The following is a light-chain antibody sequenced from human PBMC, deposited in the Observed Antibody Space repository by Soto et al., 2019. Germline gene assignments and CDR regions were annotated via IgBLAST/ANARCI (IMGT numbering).Light chain of an antibody. V-gene: IGLV1-44*01. J-gene: IGLJ2*01. CDR2: RTN. CDR1: SSNIGINT. Sequence: QSVLTQPPSVSATPGQRVTISCSGGSSNIGINTVNWYQQLPGTAPKILIYRTNQRPSGVPDRFSGSRSGTSASLAIGGLQSEDEATYHCEAWDDSLKGPVFGGGTQLTVL. CDR3: EAWDDSLKGPV.